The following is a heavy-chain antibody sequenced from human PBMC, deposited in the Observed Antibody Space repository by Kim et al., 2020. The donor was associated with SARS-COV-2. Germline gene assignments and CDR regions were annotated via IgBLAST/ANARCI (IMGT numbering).Heavy chain of an antibody. Sequence: GGSLRLSCAASGFTFSSYGMHWVRQAPGKGLEWVAVISYDGSNKYYADSVKGRFTISRDNSKNTLYLQMNSLRAEDTAVYYCATEVEWELQPVGYYYGMDVWGQGTTVTVSS. V-gene: IGHV3-30*03. J-gene: IGHJ6*02. CDR1: GFTFSSYG. CDR2: ISYDGSNK. CDR3: ATEVEWELQPVGYYYGMDV. D-gene: IGHD1-26*01.